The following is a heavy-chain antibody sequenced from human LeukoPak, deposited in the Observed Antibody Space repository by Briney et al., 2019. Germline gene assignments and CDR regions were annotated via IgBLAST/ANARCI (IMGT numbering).Heavy chain of an antibody. D-gene: IGHD2-2*01. Sequence: ASVKVSCKASGYTFTSYGISWVRQAPGQGLEWMGWISAYNGNTNYAQKLQGRVTMTTDTSTNTAYMELRSLRSDDTAVYYCARIDIVVVPAAPFDYWGQRTLVTVSS. V-gene: IGHV1-18*01. CDR3: ARIDIVVVPAAPFDY. CDR2: ISAYNGNT. CDR1: GYTFTSYG. J-gene: IGHJ4*02.